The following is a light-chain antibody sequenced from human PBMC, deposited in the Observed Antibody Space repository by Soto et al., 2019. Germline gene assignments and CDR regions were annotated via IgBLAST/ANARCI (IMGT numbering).Light chain of an antibody. V-gene: IGKV1-5*01. CDR2: DVS. J-gene: IGKJ1*01. CDR3: KQYYSYSRT. CDR1: QTVSSW. Sequence: DIQMTQSPSTLSASVGDRVTITCRASQTVSSWLAWYQQKPGKAPKLLIYDVSSLESGVPSRFSGSGSGTEFTLTISSLQPDYFATYCCKQYYSYSRTFGQGTKVEVK.